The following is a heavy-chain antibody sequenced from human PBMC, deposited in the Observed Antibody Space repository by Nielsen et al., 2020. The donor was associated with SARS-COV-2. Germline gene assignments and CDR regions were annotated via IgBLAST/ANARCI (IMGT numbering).Heavy chain of an antibody. Sequence: GGSLRLSCAASGFTFSDYYMSWIRQAPGKGPEWLAYINLSGSTKAYADSVRGRFTISRDNAKNSLYLQMDTLRAEDTAVYYCARAPSYFEYWGQGTLVSVSS. CDR2: INLSGSTK. CDR1: GFTFSDYY. J-gene: IGHJ4*02. V-gene: IGHV3-11*04. CDR3: ARAPSYFEY.